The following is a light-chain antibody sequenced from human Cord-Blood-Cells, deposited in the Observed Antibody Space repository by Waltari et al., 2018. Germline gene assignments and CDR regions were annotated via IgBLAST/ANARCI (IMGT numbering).Light chain of an antibody. J-gene: IGKJ5*01. CDR2: GAS. CDR1: QSVSSSY. CDR3: QQYGSSIT. V-gene: IGKV3-20*01. Sequence: EIVLTQSPGTLSLSPGERATLSCRASQSVSSSYLAWYQQKPGQAPRLLIYGASSRATGLQDRFSGSGYGTDFTHTISRLEPEDFAVSYCQQYGSSITFGQGTRLEI.